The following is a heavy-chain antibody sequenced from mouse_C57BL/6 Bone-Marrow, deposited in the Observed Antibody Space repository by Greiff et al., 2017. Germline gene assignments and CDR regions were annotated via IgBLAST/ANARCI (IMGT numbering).Heavy chain of an antibody. V-gene: IGHV1-4*01. D-gene: IGHD3-2*02. J-gene: IGHJ3*01. CDR1: GYTFTSYT. CDR3: ARRGGSSGYFAY. Sequence: QVQLKESGAELARPGASVKMSCKASGYTFTSYTMHWVKQRPGQGLEWIGYINPSSGYTKYNQKFKDKATLTADKSSSTAYMQLSSLTSEDSAVYYCARRGGSSGYFAYWGQGTLVTVSA. CDR2: INPSSGYT.